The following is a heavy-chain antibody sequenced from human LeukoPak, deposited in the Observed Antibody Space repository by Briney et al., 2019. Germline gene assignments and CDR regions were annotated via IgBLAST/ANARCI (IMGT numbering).Heavy chain of an antibody. Sequence: ASVKVSCKVSGYTLTELSMHWVRQAPGKGLEWLGGFDPEDGETIYAQKFQGRVTMTEDTSTDTAYMELSSLRSEDTAVYYCATEMSENWNYGTRAQGAAFDIWGQGTMVTVSS. CDR1: GYTLTELS. V-gene: IGHV1-24*01. J-gene: IGHJ3*02. CDR3: ATEMSENWNYGTRAQGAAFDI. CDR2: FDPEDGET. D-gene: IGHD1-7*01.